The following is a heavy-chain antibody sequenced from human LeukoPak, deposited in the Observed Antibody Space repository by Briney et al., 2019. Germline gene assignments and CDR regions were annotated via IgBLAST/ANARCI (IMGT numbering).Heavy chain of an antibody. V-gene: IGHV3-64*01. J-gene: IGHJ4*02. D-gene: IGHD5-18*01. CDR2: ISSNGGST. Sequence: GGSLRLSCAASGFTFSSYAMHWVRQAPGKGLEYVSAISSNGGSTYYANSVKGRFTISRDNSKNTLYLQIGSLKAEDMAVYYCARTLRGYSYGYEDYWGQGTLVTVSS. CDR1: GFTFSSYA. CDR3: ARTLRGYSYGYEDY.